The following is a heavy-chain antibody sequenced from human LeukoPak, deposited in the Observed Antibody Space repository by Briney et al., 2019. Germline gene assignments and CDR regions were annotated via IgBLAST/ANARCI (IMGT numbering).Heavy chain of an antibody. CDR2: ITYSGSYI. V-gene: IGHV3-21*01. CDR1: GFTFNSYT. Sequence: GGSLRLSCVASGFTFNSYTMNWVRHAPGKGLEWVSSITYSGSYIYYADSVKGRFTISRDNVKNSLYLQMNSLRVEDTAVYYCARGFVVLLSTTTSAFDIWGQGTMVTVSS. D-gene: IGHD2/OR15-2a*01. J-gene: IGHJ3*02. CDR3: ARGFVVLLSTTTSAFDI.